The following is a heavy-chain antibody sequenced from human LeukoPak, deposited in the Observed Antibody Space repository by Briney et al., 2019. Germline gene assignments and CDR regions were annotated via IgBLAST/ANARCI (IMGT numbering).Heavy chain of an antibody. CDR1: GFIFSNYG. CDR3: AKELKYSWLVSPHDAFDI. Sequence: GGSLRLSCAASGFIFSNYGMHWVRQAPGKGLEWVAFIRYDGSNKYYADSVKGRFTIYRDNSKSTLYLQMNSLRAEDTAVYYCAKELKYSWLVSPHDAFDIWGQGTMVIVSS. D-gene: IGHD6-19*01. V-gene: IGHV3-30*02. CDR2: IRYDGSNK. J-gene: IGHJ3*02.